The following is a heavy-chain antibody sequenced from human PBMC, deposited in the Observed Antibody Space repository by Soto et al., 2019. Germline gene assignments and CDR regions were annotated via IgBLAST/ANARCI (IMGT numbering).Heavy chain of an antibody. CDR2: FSLSGTT. D-gene: IGHD6-13*01. V-gene: IGHV4-4*07. CDR1: GASITGTSY. Sequence: PSETMSLTCTVSGASITGTSYWSWIRQPAGMGLEWIGRFSLSGTTNYNPSLRSRVTMSADVSKNQFSLRLTSVTAADTASYYCARGMAPPGAPAWYYFDSWGQGTLVTVSS. CDR3: ARGMAPPGAPAWYYFDS. J-gene: IGHJ4*02.